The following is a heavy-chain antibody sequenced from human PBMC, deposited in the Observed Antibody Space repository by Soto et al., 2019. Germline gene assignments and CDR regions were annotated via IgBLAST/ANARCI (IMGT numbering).Heavy chain of an antibody. CDR1: GFTFSSYA. CDR2: ISGSGGST. V-gene: IGHV3-23*01. CDR3: AKDGGDTTWVNYFDY. J-gene: IGHJ4*02. Sequence: GGSLRLSCAASGFTFSSYAMSWVRQAPGKGLEWVSAISGSGGSTYYADSVKGRFTISRDNSKNTLYLQMNSLRAEDTAIYYCAKDGGDTTWVNYFDYWGQGTLVTVSS. D-gene: IGHD4-17*01.